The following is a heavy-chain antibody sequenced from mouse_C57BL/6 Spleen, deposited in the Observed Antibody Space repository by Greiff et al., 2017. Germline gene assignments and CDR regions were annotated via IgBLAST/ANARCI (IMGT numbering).Heavy chain of an antibody. CDR3: ARELGRDYAMDY. Sequence: VKLQQPGAELVKPGASVKMSCKASGYTFTSYWITWVKQRPGQGLEWIGDIYPGSGSTNYNEKFKSKATLTVDTSSSTAYMQLSSLTSEDSAVYYCARELGRDYAMDYWGQGTSVTVSS. D-gene: IGHD4-1*01. V-gene: IGHV1-55*01. CDR2: IYPGSGST. J-gene: IGHJ4*01. CDR1: GYTFTSYW.